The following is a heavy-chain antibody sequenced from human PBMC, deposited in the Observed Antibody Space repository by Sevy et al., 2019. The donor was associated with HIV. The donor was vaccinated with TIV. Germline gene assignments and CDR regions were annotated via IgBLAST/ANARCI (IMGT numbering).Heavy chain of an antibody. CDR3: ARDLPSDIVVVPAAILFFDY. D-gene: IGHD2-2*02. V-gene: IGHV3-11*01. CDR2: ISSSGSTI. CDR1: GFTFSDYY. Sequence: GGSLRLSCAASGFTFSDYYMSWIRQAPGKGLEWVSYISSSGSTIYYAHSVKGRFTISRDNAKNSLYLQMNSLRAEDTAVYYCARDLPSDIVVVPAAILFFDYWGQGTLVTVSS. J-gene: IGHJ4*02.